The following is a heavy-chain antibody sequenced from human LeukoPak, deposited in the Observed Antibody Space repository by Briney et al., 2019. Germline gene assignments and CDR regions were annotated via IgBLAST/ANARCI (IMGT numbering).Heavy chain of an antibody. V-gene: IGHV4-34*08. D-gene: IGHD5-18*01. J-gene: IGHJ3*02. CDR1: GFTVSGYY. CDR3: ARRRDERGYKDIFDI. Sequence: GSLRLSCAASGFTVSGYYMSWVRQAPGKGLEWIGEINHSGSTNYNPSLKSRVTISVDTSKNQFSLKLSSVTAADTAVYYCARRRDERGYKDIFDIWGQGTMVTVSS. CDR2: INHSGST.